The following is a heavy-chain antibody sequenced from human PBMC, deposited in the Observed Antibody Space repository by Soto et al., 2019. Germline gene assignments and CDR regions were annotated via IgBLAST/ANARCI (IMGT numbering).Heavy chain of an antibody. CDR3: ARGDSTDCSNGVCSFFYHHDMDV. V-gene: IGHV1-2*04. CDR2: INPKSGGT. J-gene: IGHJ6*02. D-gene: IGHD2-8*01. Sequence: QVQLVQSGAEVKKPGASVKVSCKASGYSFTDYHIHWVRQAPGQGLEWLGRINPKSGGTSTAQKFQGWVTMTTGTSITTASMELTRLTSDDTAIYYCARGDSTDCSNGVCSFFYHHDMDVWGQGTTVTVSS. CDR1: GYSFTDYH.